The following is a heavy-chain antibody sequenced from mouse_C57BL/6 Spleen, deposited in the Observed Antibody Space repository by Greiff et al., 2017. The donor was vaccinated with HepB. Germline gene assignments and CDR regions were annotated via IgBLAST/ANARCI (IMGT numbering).Heavy chain of an antibody. CDR1: GYTFTDYN. D-gene: IGHD2-1*01. CDR3: ARSLYYGNYYFDD. CDR2: INPNNGGT. J-gene: IGHJ2*01. V-gene: IGHV1-18*01. Sequence: VQLQQSGPELVKPGASVKIPCKASGYTFTDYNMDWVKQSHGKSLEWIGDINPNNGGTIYNQKFKGKATLTVDKSSSTAYMELRSLTSEDTAVYYCARSLYYGNYYFDDWGQGTTLTVAS.